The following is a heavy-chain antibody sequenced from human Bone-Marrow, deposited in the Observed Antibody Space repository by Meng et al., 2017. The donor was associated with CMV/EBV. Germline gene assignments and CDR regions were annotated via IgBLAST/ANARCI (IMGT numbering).Heavy chain of an antibody. V-gene: IGHV3-48*03. CDR2: ISSSGSTI. D-gene: IGHD2-15*01. CDR1: GFTFSSYE. Sequence: GESLKISCAASGFTFSSYEMNWVRQAPGKGLEWVSYISSSGSTIYYADSVKGRFTISRDNSKNTLYLQMNSLRAKDTAVYYCARRLLELPFDYWGQGTLVTVSS. J-gene: IGHJ4*02. CDR3: ARRLLELPFDY.